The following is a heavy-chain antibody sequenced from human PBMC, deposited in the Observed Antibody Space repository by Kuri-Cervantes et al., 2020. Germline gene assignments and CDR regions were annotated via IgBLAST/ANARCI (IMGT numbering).Heavy chain of an antibody. Sequence: GESLKISCAASGFTFSSYCMNWVRQAPGKGLEWVSYISSSSSTIYYADSVKGRFTISRDNAKNTLYLQMNSLRAEDTAVYYCAKIPHYWGQGTLVTVSS. J-gene: IGHJ4*01. CDR1: GFTFSSYC. CDR3: AKIPHY. CDR2: ISSSSSTI. V-gene: IGHV3-48*01.